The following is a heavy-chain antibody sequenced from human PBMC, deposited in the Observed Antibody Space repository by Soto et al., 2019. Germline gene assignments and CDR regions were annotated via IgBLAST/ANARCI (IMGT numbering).Heavy chain of an antibody. Sequence: ASVKVSCKASGYTFTNYYLHWVRQAPGQGLEWMGLINPSDGSTNYAQNFQGRLTMTRDTSTSTVSTELSSLRYEDTAVYFCTRGATPKSTSSGFDYCGQGTLVTVSS. J-gene: IGHJ4*02. CDR2: INPSDGST. CDR1: GYTFTNYY. CDR3: TRGATPKSTSSGFDY. V-gene: IGHV1-46*01. D-gene: IGHD3-3*01.